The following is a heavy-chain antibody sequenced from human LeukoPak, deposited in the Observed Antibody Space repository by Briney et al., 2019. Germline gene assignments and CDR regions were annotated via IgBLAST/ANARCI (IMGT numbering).Heavy chain of an antibody. CDR3: ARAWIDY. V-gene: IGHV3-7*04. CDR1: GFTFSSYW. CDR2: IKDDGSEK. Sequence: GGSLRLSCVGSGFTFSSYWMTWVRQAPGKGLEWVANIKDDGSEKYSVDSVKGRFTISRDNAKNLLYLQMSSLRAEDTAVYYCARAWIDYWGQGTLVTVSS. J-gene: IGHJ4*02. D-gene: IGHD1-1*01.